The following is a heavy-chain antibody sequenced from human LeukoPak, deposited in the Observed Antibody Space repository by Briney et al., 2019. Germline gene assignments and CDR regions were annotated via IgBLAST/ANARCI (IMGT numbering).Heavy chain of an antibody. J-gene: IGHJ4*02. CDR2: ISSSSSYI. V-gene: IGHV3-21*01. CDR3: ARADRLGAALLASFDY. CDR1: GFTFSSYS. D-gene: IGHD3-16*01. Sequence: PGGSLRLSCAASGFTFSSYSMNWVRQAPGKGLEWGSAISSSSSYIYYADSVKGRFTISRDNAKNSLYLQMNSLRAEDTAVYYCARADRLGAALLASFDYWGQGTLVTVSS.